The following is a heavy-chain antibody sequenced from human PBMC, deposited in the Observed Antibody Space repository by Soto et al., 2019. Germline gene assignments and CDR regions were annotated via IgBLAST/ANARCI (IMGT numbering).Heavy chain of an antibody. Sequence: PGGSLRLSXAASGFTFSSYAMHWVRQAPGKGLEWVAVISYDGSNKYYADSVKGRFTISRDNSKNTLYLQMNSLRAEDTAVYYRARMGPIGDFWSGYFDYWGQGTLVTVSS. D-gene: IGHD3-3*01. CDR1: GFTFSSYA. CDR2: ISYDGSNK. J-gene: IGHJ4*02. V-gene: IGHV3-30-3*01. CDR3: ARMGPIGDFWSGYFDY.